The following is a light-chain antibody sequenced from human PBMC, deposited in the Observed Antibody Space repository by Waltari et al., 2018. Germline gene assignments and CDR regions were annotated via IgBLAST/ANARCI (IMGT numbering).Light chain of an antibody. J-gene: IGKJ3*01. V-gene: IGKV3-11*01. CDR3: QQRNSWPLT. CDR1: QSVGDF. Sequence: EIVLTQSPVTLSLSPGEGATLSCKTSQSVGDFLAWYQQRPGQAPRLLIYDASPRAAGIPARFSGSGSGTDFTLTISSLESEDSAVYFCQQRNSWPLTFGPGTTV. CDR2: DAS.